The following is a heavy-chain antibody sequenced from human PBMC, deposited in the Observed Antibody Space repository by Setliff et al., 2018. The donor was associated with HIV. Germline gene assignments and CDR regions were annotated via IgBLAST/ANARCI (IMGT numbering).Heavy chain of an antibody. V-gene: IGHV1-69*05. Sequence: EASVKVSCKASGGTFSSYAISWVRQAPGQGLEWMGGIIPIFGTANYAQKFQGRVTMTRDTSISTAYMELSRLRSDDTAVYYCATGPNCSGGSCYSNWFDPWGQGTLVTVSS. D-gene: IGHD2-15*01. J-gene: IGHJ5*02. CDR2: IIPIFGTA. CDR1: GGTFSSYA. CDR3: ATGPNCSGGSCYSNWFDP.